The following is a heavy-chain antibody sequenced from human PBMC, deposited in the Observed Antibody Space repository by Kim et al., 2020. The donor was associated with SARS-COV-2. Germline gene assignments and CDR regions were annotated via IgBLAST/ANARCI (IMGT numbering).Heavy chain of an antibody. CDR1: GFSFSHHG. J-gene: IGHJ4*02. V-gene: IGHV3-30*03. CDR3: ESAQEGGDDHWCLDY. Sequence: GGSLRLSCAASGFSFSHHGMHWVRQAPGQGLDWVAVMSYDGNKKYYADSVRGRFTVSRDNSKNTLYLDMNSLRPEDTAVYFCESAQEGGDDHWCLDYWGQGTLVTVSS. CDR2: MSYDGNKK. D-gene: IGHD2-21*01.